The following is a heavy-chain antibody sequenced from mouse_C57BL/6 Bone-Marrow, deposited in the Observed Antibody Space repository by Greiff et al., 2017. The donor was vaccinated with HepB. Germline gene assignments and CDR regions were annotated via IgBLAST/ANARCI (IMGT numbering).Heavy chain of an antibody. Sequence: ESGPGLVKPSQSLSLTCSVTGYSITSGYYWNWIRQFPGNKLEWMGYISYDGSNNYNPSLKNRISITRDTSKNQFFLKLNSVTTEDTATYYCARGNWDRAMDYWGQGTSVTVSS. J-gene: IGHJ4*01. CDR1: GYSITSGYY. CDR3: ARGNWDRAMDY. CDR2: ISYDGSN. D-gene: IGHD4-1*01. V-gene: IGHV3-6*01.